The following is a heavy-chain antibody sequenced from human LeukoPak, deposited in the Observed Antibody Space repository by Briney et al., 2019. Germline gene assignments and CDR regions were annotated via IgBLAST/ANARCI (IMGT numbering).Heavy chain of an antibody. Sequence: EGSLRLSCAASGFTFSSYAMSWVRQASGKGLEWVSAISGSGGSTYYADSVKGRFTISRDNSKNTLYLQMNSLRAEDTAVYYCAKVPDAAYDYGDFRWFYWGQGTLVTVSS. D-gene: IGHD4-17*01. CDR2: ISGSGGST. J-gene: IGHJ4*02. V-gene: IGHV3-23*01. CDR3: AKVPDAAYDYGDFRWFY. CDR1: GFTFSSYA.